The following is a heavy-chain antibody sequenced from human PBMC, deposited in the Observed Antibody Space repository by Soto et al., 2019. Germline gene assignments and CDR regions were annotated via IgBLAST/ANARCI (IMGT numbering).Heavy chain of an antibody. Sequence: SETLSLTCTVSGGSISSGGYYWSWIRQHPGKGLEWIGYIYYSGSTYYNPSLKSRVTISVDTSKNQFSLKLSSVTAADTAVYYCARNRIAATYYFDYWGQGTLVTVSS. V-gene: IGHV4-31*03. D-gene: IGHD6-6*01. CDR1: GGSISSGGYY. CDR2: IYYSGST. J-gene: IGHJ4*02. CDR3: ARNRIAATYYFDY.